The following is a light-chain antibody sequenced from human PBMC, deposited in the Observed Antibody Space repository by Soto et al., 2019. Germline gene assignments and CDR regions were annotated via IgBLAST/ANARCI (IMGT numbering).Light chain of an antibody. CDR3: QQANSFPLT. CDR1: QSVSSF. V-gene: IGKV3-11*01. CDR2: DAS. Sequence: DIVLTQSPATLFLSPGDRATLSCRASQSVSSFLAWFQQKPGQAPRLLIYDASNRATGIPARVSGSGSGTDVTLTISSLEPEDFATYYCQQANSFPLTFGGGTKVDIK. J-gene: IGKJ4*01.